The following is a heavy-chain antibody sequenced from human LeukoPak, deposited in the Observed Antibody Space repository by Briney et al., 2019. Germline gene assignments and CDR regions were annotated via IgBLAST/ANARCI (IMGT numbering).Heavy chain of an antibody. CDR1: GYSFTTYG. D-gene: IGHD3-3*01. J-gene: IGHJ4*02. CDR3: ARFWSGYLPDY. Sequence: ASVRVSCKPSGYSFTTYGIGWVRQAPGQGLEWMVLISTDNGDTNYAPNFQGRVAMTTDTSTSTAYMELRSLRSDDTAVYYCARFWSGYLPDYWGQGTLVTVSS. CDR2: ISTDNGDT. V-gene: IGHV1-18*01.